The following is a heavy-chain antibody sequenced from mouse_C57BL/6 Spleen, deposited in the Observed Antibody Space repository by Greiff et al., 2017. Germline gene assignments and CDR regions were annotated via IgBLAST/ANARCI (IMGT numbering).Heavy chain of an antibody. CDR1: GFTFSSYA. CDR2: ISSGGDYI. Sequence: EVKLVESGEGLVKPGGSLKLSCAASGFTFSSYAMSWVRQTPEKRLEWVAYISSGGDYIYYADTVKGRFTISRDNARNTLYLQMSSLKSEDTAMYYCTRDYGNYRYFDYWGQGTTLTVSS. J-gene: IGHJ2*01. V-gene: IGHV5-9-1*02. D-gene: IGHD2-1*01. CDR3: TRDYGNYRYFDY.